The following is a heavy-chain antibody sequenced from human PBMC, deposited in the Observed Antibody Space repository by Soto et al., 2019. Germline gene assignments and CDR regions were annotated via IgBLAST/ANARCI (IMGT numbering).Heavy chain of an antibody. CDR3: ARGLRYYGSGSYYHYYYYYGMDV. V-gene: IGHV4-34*01. D-gene: IGHD3-10*01. CDR1: GGSFSGYY. Sequence: SETLSLTCAVYGGSFSGYYWSWIRQPPGKGLEWIGEINHSGSTNYNPSLKSRVTISVDTSKNQFSLKLSSVTAADTAVYYCARGLRYYGSGSYYHYYYYYGMDVWGQGTPVT. J-gene: IGHJ6*02. CDR2: INHSGST.